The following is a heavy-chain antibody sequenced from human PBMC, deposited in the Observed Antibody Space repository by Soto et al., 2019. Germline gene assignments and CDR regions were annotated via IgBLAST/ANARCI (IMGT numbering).Heavy chain of an antibody. CDR1: GGSISSSSYY. J-gene: IGHJ6*02. D-gene: IGHD6-13*01. CDR2: IYYSGST. CDR3: ARGRYSSSWAGYYYYGMDV. Sequence: SETLSLTCTVSGGSISSSSYYWGWIRQPPGKGLEWIGSIYYSGSTYYNPSLKSRVTISVDTSKNQFSLKLSSVTAADTAVYYCARGRYSSSWAGYYYYGMDVWGQGTTVTVSS. V-gene: IGHV4-39*01.